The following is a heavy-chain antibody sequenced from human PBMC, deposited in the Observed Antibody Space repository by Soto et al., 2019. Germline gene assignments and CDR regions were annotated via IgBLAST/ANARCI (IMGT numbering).Heavy chain of an antibody. CDR1: GFTFSSYA. J-gene: IGHJ6*02. CDR3: ARDTTPYYYYGMDV. D-gene: IGHD1-1*01. Sequence: GSLRLSCAASGFTFSSYAMHWVRQAPGKGREGVAVISYDGSNQYYADSVKGRFTISRDNSKNTLYLQMNSLRAEDTAVYYCARDTTPYYYYGMDVWGQGTTVTVSS. CDR2: ISYDGSNQ. V-gene: IGHV3-30-3*01.